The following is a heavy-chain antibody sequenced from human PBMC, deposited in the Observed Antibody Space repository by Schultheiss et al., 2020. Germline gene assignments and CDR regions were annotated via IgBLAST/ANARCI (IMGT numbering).Heavy chain of an antibody. D-gene: IGHD5-18*01. J-gene: IGHJ3*02. CDR3: ARDQGGYARRAFDI. V-gene: IGHV4-4*02. CDR1: GGSISSSNW. CDR2: IYYSGST. Sequence: SETLSLTCAVSGGSISSSNWWSWIRQPPGKGLEWIGYIYYSGSTYYNPSLKSRVTISVDKSNNQFSLKLSSVTAADTAVYYCARDQGGYARRAFDIWGQGTMVTVSS.